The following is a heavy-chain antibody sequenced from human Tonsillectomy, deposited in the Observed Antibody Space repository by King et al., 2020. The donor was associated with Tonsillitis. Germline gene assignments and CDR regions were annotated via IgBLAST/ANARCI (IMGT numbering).Heavy chain of an antibody. CDR2: ISWNGGRV. J-gene: IGHJ3*01. Sequence: VQLVESGGGLVQPGRSLRLSCAASGFTFDDYAMHWVRQAPGKGLEWVSGISWNGGRVGHADSVKGRFTISRDNNKNSLYLQMNSLRAEDTALYYCAKDIAPDILTGSDAFDVWGLGTMVTVSS. D-gene: IGHD3-9*01. CDR3: AKDIAPDILTGSDAFDV. V-gene: IGHV3-9*01. CDR1: GFTFDDYA.